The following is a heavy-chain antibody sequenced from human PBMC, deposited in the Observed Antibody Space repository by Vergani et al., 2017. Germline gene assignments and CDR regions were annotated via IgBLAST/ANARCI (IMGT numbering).Heavy chain of an antibody. D-gene: IGHD3-22*01. Sequence: QVQLVQSGAEVKKPGASVKVSCKASGGTFSSYAISWVRQAPGQGLEWMGRIIPILGIANYAQKFQGRVTITADKSTSTAYMELSSLRSEDTAVYYCARAISYDQYYYYYYYMDVWGKGTTVTVSS. CDR1: GGTFSSYA. V-gene: IGHV1-69*04. CDR2: IIPILGIA. CDR3: ARAISYDQYYYYYYYMDV. J-gene: IGHJ6*03.